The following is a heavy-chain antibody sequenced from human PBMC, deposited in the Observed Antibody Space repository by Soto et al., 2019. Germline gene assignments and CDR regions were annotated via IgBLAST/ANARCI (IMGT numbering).Heavy chain of an antibody. V-gene: IGHV1-2*02. Sequence: ASVKVSCKASGYTFTANYIHWVRQAPGQGLEWMGWINSNSGDTKYAQNLQGRVTLTRDTSISTVYMDLSRLMSDDTAVYYCARGTGTSWFDSWGQGTLVTVS. J-gene: IGHJ5*01. D-gene: IGHD1-7*01. CDR3: ARGTGTSWFDS. CDR2: INSNSGDT. CDR1: GYTFTANY.